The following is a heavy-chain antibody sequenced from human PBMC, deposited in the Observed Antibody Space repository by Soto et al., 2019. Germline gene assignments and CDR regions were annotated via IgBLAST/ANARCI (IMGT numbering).Heavy chain of an antibody. CDR3: ASGYYYTDYYYGMDV. Sequence: QVQLVQSGAEVKKPGASVKVSCKASGYTFTSYDINWVRQATGQGLEWMGWMNPNSGNTGYAQKFQDRVTMTRNTSISTAYMELSRLRSEDTAVYYCASGYYYTDYYYGMDVWGQGTTVTVSS. V-gene: IGHV1-8*01. CDR1: GYTFTSYD. J-gene: IGHJ6*02. CDR2: MNPNSGNT. D-gene: IGHD3-22*01.